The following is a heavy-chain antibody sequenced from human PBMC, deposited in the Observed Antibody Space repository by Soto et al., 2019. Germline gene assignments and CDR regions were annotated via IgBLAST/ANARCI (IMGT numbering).Heavy chain of an antibody. J-gene: IGHJ5*02. V-gene: IGHV1-3*01. CDR3: ARDEGEYRSGWYTAYSWFDP. CDR2: INATNGNT. D-gene: IGHD6-13*01. Sequence: QVQLVQSGAEVKKPGASVKISCKSSGYIFTHHAIHWVRQAPGQRLEWMGWINATNGNTKTSGRFQGRVTITRDTPAKTTYMEPRSLRSEDTAVYFCARDEGEYRSGWYTAYSWFDPWGKGTLVTVAS. CDR1: GYIFTHHA.